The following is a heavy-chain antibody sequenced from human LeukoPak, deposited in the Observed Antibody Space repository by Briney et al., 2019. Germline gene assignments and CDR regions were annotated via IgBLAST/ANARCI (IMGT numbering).Heavy chain of an antibody. Sequence: SSETLSLTCTVSGGSISSYYWSWIRQPPGKGLEWIGYIYYSGSTNYNPSLKSRVTMSVDTSKNQFSLKLSSVTAADTAVYYCARAGTLPAARGAHYYYYGMDVWGQGTTVTVSS. CDR2: IYYSGST. D-gene: IGHD2-2*01. J-gene: IGHJ6*02. V-gene: IGHV4-59*12. CDR3: ARAGTLPAARGAHYYYYGMDV. CDR1: GGSISSYY.